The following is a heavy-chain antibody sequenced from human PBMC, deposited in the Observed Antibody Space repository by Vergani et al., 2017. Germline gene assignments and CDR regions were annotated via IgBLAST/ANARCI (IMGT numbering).Heavy chain of an antibody. CDR2: ISWNSGSI. D-gene: IGHD6-19*01. V-gene: IGHV3-9*01. CDR1: GFTFDDYA. Sequence: EVQLVESGGGLVQPGRSLRLSCAASGFTFDDYAMHWVRQAPGKGLEWVSGISWNSGSIGYADSVKGRFTISRDNANNSLYLQMNSLRAEDTALYYCAKVLDSSGWADWGQGTLVTVSS. J-gene: IGHJ4*02. CDR3: AKVLDSSGWAD.